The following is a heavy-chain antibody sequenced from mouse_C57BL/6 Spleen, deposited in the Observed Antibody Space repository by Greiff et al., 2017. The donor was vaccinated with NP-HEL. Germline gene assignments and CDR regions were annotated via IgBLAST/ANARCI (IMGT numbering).Heavy chain of an antibody. Sequence: VQLQEPGAELVMPGASVKLSCKASGYTFTSYWMHWVKQRPGQGLEWIGEIDPSDSYTNYNQKFKGKSTLTVDKSSSTAYMQLSSLTSEDSAVYYCARGLRLRRDYFDYWGQGTTLTVSS. J-gene: IGHJ2*01. D-gene: IGHD3-2*02. CDR3: ARGLRLRRDYFDY. V-gene: IGHV1-69*01. CDR2: IDPSDSYT. CDR1: GYTFTSYW.